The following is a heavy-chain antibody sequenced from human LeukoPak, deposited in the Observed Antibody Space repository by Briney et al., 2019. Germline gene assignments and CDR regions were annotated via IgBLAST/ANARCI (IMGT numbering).Heavy chain of an antibody. Sequence: PGGSLRLSCAASGSTFSSYAMHWVRQAPGKGLEWVAVISYDGSNKYYADSVKGRFTISRDNSKNTLYLQMNSLRAEDTAVCYCARDSGSYYCYFDYWGQGTLVTVSS. CDR3: ARDSGSYYCYFDY. J-gene: IGHJ4*02. CDR1: GSTFSSYA. D-gene: IGHD1-26*01. CDR2: ISYDGSNK. V-gene: IGHV3-30-3*01.